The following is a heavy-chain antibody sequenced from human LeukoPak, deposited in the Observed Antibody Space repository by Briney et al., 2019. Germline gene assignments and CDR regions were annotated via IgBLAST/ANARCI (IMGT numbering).Heavy chain of an antibody. D-gene: IGHD2-15*01. CDR1: GDSINRFY. V-gene: IGHV4-59*08. J-gene: IGHJ6*03. CDR2: ISDTGST. Sequence: PSETLSLTCTVSGDSINRFYWSWIRQPPGKGLEWIGYISDTGSTNYNPSLKSRVTISVDTSKNQFSLKLSSVTAADTAVYYCASFYCSGGSCYQYYYYYYMDVWGKGTTVTISS. CDR3: ASFYCSGGSCYQYYYYYYMDV.